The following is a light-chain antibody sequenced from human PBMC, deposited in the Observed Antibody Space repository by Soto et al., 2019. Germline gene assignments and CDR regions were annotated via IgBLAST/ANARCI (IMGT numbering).Light chain of an antibody. CDR1: SSNIGSNY. V-gene: IGLV1-47*01. CDR2: SNN. CDR3: AAWDDSLSGLWV. J-gene: IGLJ3*02. Sequence: QSVLTQPPSASGTPGQRVTISCSGSSSNIGSNYVFWYQQLPGTAPKLLIYSNNLRPSGVPDRFSGSKSGTSASLAISGLRSEDETDYYCAAWDDSLSGLWVFGGGTKLTVL.